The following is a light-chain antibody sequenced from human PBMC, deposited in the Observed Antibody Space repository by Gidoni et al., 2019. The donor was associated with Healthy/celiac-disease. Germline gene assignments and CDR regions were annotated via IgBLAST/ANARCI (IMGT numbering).Light chain of an antibody. V-gene: IGKV1-9*01. Sequence: DIQLTQPPSFLSASAGDRVTITCRASQGISSYLAWYQQKPGKAPKLLIYAASTLQGGVPSRFSGSGSGTEFTLTISSLQPEDFATYSCQQLSSSPLTFGPGTKVDIK. J-gene: IGKJ3*01. CDR2: AAS. CDR3: QQLSSSPLT. CDR1: QGISSY.